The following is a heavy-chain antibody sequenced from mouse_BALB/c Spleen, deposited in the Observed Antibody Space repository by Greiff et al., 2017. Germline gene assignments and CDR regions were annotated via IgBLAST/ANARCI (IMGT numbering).Heavy chain of an antibody. CDR1: GYSFTGYN. J-gene: IGHJ4*01. CDR2: IDPYNGGT. D-gene: IGHD1-1*01. CDR3: ARTLYYPYYAMDY. Sequence: EVQLQQSGPELGKPGASVKISCKASGYSFTGYNMYWVKQSHRKSLEWIGYIDPYNGGTSYNQKSKGKATLTVDKSSSTAYMHLNSLTSEDSAIYYCARTLYYPYYAMDYWGQGTSVTVSS. V-gene: IGHV1S135*01.